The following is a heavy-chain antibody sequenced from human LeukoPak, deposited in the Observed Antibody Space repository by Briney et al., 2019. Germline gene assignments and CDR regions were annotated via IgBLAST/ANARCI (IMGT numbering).Heavy chain of an antibody. CDR2: ISYDGSNK. D-gene: IGHD3-22*01. J-gene: IGHJ4*02. CDR3: LTMIN. Sequence: PSGGSLRLSCAASGFTFSSYAMHWVRQAPGKGLEWVAVISYDGSNKYYADSVKGRFTISRDNSKNTLYLQMNSLRAEDTAVYYCLTMINWGQGTLVTVSS. V-gene: IGHV3-30-3*01. CDR1: GFTFSSYA.